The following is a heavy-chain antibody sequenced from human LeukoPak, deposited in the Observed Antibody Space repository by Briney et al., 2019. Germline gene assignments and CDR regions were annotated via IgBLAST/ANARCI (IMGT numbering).Heavy chain of an antibody. CDR1: GSTFSTYA. J-gene: IGHJ5*02. CDR3: AKGRAPGKVDWFDP. V-gene: IGHV3-23*01. Sequence: GGSLRLSCAASGSTFSTYAMSWVRQAPGKGLEWVSSISGSADGTYYADSVEGRFTISRDNSKETLYLQMNSLRADDTAVYYCAKGRAPGKVDWFDPWGQGTLVTVSS. D-gene: IGHD6-13*01. CDR2: ISGSADGT.